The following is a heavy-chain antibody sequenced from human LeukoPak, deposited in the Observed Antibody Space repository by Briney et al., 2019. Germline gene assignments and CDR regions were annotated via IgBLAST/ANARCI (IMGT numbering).Heavy chain of an antibody. D-gene: IGHD3-22*01. Sequence: AXVKVSCKASGYTFTSYDINWVRQAPGQGLEWMGWMNPNSGNTGYAQKFQGRVTMTRNNSISTAYMELSRLRSEDTAVYYCARAMIGGGAFDIWGQGTMVTVSS. CDR1: GYTFTSYD. V-gene: IGHV1-8*01. CDR2: MNPNSGNT. J-gene: IGHJ3*02. CDR3: ARAMIGGGAFDI.